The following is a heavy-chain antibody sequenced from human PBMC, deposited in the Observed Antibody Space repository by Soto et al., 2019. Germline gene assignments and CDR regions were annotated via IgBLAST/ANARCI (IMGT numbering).Heavy chain of an antibody. CDR2: IIPILGIA. CDR3: ARGLRAYDSSDTNDY. D-gene: IGHD3-22*01. J-gene: IGHJ4*02. CDR1: GGTFSSYT. V-gene: IGHV1-69*02. Sequence: QVQLVQSGAEVKKPGSSVKVSCKASGGTFSSYTISWVRQAPGQGLEWMGRIIPILGIANYAQKFQGRVTITADKSTSTAYMELSSLRSEDTAVYYCARGLRAYDSSDTNDYWGQGTLVTVSS.